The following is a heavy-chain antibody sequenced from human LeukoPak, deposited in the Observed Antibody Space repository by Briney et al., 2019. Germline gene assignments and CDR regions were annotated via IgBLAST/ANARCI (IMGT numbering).Heavy chain of an antibody. CDR2: IRYDGSNK. CDR3: ARDRGNQRGYYYYYMDV. J-gene: IGHJ6*03. Sequence: PGGSLRLSCVASGFIFSSYGMHWVRQAPGKGLDWVAFIRYDGSNKYYADSVKGRFTISRDNSKNTLYLQMNSLRAEDTAVYYCARDRGNQRGYYYYYMDVWGKGTTVTVSS. CDR1: GFIFSSYG. D-gene: IGHD1-14*01. V-gene: IGHV3-30*02.